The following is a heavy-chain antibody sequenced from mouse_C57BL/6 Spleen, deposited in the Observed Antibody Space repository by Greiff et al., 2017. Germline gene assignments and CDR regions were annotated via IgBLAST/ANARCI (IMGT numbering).Heavy chain of an antibody. CDR1: GYSITSGYY. D-gene: IGHD2-4*01. Sequence: VQLQQSGPGLVKPSQSLSLTCSVTGYSITSGYYWNWIRQFPGNKLEWMGYISYDGSNNYNPSLKNRISITRDTSKNQFFLKLNSVTTEDTATYYCARDDYDDVFLAYWGQGTLVTVSA. CDR3: ARDDYDDVFLAY. V-gene: IGHV3-6*01. J-gene: IGHJ3*01. CDR2: ISYDGSN.